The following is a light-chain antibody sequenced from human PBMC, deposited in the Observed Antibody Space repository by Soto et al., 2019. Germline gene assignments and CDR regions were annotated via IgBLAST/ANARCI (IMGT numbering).Light chain of an antibody. Sequence: DMVRTQSPATLSVSPGERATLSCRASQSVSSSLAWYQQQPGRSPSLLIYGASTRAIGIPARFSGSGSGTEFTLTIRSLKSEDFAVDYCLLYNNWWTFGQGTKGDIK. CDR2: GAS. CDR3: LLYNNWWT. J-gene: IGKJ1*01. CDR1: QSVSSS. V-gene: IGKV3-15*01.